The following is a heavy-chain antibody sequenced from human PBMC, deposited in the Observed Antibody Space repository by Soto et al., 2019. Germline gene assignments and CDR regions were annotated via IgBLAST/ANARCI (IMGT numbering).Heavy chain of an antibody. CDR3: ARDPHGGAFDI. CDR1: GFRLSSYG. J-gene: IGHJ3*02. CDR2: VSGSGGRT. D-gene: IGHD3-16*01. Sequence: EVQPLESGGGFVQPGGSLRLSCAASGFRLSSYGMTWVRQAPGKGLEWVSAVSGSGGRTYYADSVKGRFTVSRDKSKHTLDLQMNSLRPEDTAVYFCARDPHGGAFDIWGQGTMVTVSS. V-gene: IGHV3-23*01.